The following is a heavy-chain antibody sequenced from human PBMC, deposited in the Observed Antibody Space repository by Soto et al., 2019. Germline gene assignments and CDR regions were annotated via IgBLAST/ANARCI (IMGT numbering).Heavy chain of an antibody. D-gene: IGHD3-10*01. CDR3: ATMVRGVIFNFDY. CDR2: IIPIFGTA. CDR1: GGTFSSYA. Sequence: GASVKVSCKASGGTFSSYAISWVRQAPGQGLEWKGGIIPIFGTANYAQKFQGRVTITADESTSTAYMELSSLRSEDTAVYYCATMVRGVIFNFDYWGQGTLVTVSS. V-gene: IGHV1-69*13. J-gene: IGHJ4*02.